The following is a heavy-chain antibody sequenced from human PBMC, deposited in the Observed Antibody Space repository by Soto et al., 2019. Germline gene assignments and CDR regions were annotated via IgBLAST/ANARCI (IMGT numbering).Heavy chain of an antibody. CDR1: GYTFTSYA. V-gene: IGHV1-3*01. J-gene: IGHJ4*02. Sequence: ASVKVSCKASGYTFTSYAMHWVRQAPGQRLEWMGWINAGNGNTKYSQKFQGRVTITRDTSASTAYMELSSLRSEDTAVYYCARGEVAARPLRYWGQGTLVTVSS. D-gene: IGHD6-6*01. CDR2: INAGNGNT. CDR3: ARGEVAARPLRY.